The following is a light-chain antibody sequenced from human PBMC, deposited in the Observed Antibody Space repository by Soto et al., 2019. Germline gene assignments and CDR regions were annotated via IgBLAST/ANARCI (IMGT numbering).Light chain of an antibody. CDR2: DAS. V-gene: IGKV3-20*01. Sequence: EIVLTQSPATLSLSPGERATLSCRASQSVSSYLAWYQQKPGQAPRLLIYDASNRATGIPARFSGSGSGTDFTLTISRLEPEDFAVYYCQKYGSSPPFTFGRGTRLEIK. J-gene: IGKJ5*01. CDR1: QSVSSY. CDR3: QKYGSSPPFT.